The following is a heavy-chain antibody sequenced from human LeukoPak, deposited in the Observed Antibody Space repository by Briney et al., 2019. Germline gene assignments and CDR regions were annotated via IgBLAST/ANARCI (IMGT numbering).Heavy chain of an antibody. CDR1: GGSISSSRYY. CDR3: ARQKWDSDWPIDY. D-gene: IGHD6-19*01. CDR2: IYYSGST. V-gene: IGHV4-39*01. Sequence: PSETLSLTCTVSGGSISSSRYYWGWIRQPPGKGLEWIGSIYYSGSTYYNPSLKSRVTISIDTSKNQFSLKLSSVTAADTAVYYCARQKWDSDWPIDYWGQGTLVTVSS. J-gene: IGHJ4*02.